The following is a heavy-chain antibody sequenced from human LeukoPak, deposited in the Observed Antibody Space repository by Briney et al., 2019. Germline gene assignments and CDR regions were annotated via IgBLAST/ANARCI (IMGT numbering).Heavy chain of an antibody. D-gene: IGHD6-19*01. J-gene: IGHJ2*01. CDR2: INWNGGST. CDR3: ARGYSSGWYAHFDL. V-gene: IGHV3-20*04. CDR1: GFTFDDYG. Sequence: PGGSLRLSCAASGFTFDDYGMSWVRQAPGKGLKWVSGINWNGGSTGYADSVKGRFTISRDNAKNSLYLQMNSLRAEDTALYYCARGYSSGWYAHFDLWGRGTLVTVSS.